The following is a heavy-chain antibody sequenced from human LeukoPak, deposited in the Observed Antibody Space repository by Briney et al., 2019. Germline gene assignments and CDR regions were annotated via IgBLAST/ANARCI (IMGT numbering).Heavy chain of an antibody. CDR2: IYYSGST. CDR1: GGSISSYY. J-gene: IGHJ5*02. Sequence: SETLSLTCTVSGGSISSYYWSWIRQPPGKGLEWIGYIYYSGSTNYNPSLKSRVTISVDTSKNQFSLKLSSVTAADTAVYYCARGTYYDFWSGYYTPNWFDPCGQGTLVTVSS. D-gene: IGHD3-3*01. V-gene: IGHV4-59*08. CDR3: ARGTYYDFWSGYYTPNWFDP.